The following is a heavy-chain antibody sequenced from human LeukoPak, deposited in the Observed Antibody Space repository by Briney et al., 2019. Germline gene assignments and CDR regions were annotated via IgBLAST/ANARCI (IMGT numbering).Heavy chain of an antibody. D-gene: IGHD4-17*01. J-gene: IGHJ4*02. Sequence: GGSLRLSCAASGFTFSSYGIHWVRQAPGKGLEWVAVISCDGSNKYYADSVKGRFTISRDNSKNTLYLQMNSLRAEDTAVYYCAKDIGDYSTTVSFHLLFDYWGQGTLVTVSS. CDR2: ISCDGSNK. CDR1: GFTFSSYG. CDR3: AKDIGDYSTTVSFHLLFDY. V-gene: IGHV3-30*18.